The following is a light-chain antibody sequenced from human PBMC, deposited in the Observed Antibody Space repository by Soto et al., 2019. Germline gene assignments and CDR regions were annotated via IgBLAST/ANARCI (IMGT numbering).Light chain of an antibody. CDR2: EVS. J-gene: IGLJ3*02. CDR1: SSDLGGFNY. V-gene: IGLV2-14*01. CDR3: SSYTTTSTLGV. Sequence: QSVLTQPASVSGSPGQSITISCTGTSSDLGGFNYVSWYQQHPGTAPKLIIYEVSNRPSGISNRFSGSKSGNTASLTISGLQAEDEADYYCSSYTTTSTLGVFGGGTKLTVL.